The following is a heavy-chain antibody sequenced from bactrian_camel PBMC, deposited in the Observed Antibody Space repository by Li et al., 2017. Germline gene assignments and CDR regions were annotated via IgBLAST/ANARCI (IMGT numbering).Heavy chain of an antibody. D-gene: IGHD2*01. J-gene: IGHJ4*01. Sequence: VQLVESGGGEVQAGGSLRLSCAGVTSNNCGTRWSRQAAGGQREWVASISIDGSTTYADSVKGRFTLSEDKAKATVYLQMNSLKPEDTAMYFCQTTPEAGTGIVCVIDWGQGTQVTVS. CDR3: QTTPEAGTGIVCVID. CDR1: TSNNCG. V-gene: IGHV3S53*01. CDR2: ISIDGST.